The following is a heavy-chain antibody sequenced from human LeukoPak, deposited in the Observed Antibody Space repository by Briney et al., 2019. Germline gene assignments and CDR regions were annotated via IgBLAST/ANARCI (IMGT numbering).Heavy chain of an antibody. D-gene: IGHD2-15*01. CDR1: GVTFSRYW. V-gene: IGHV3-74*01. CDR2: ITSDGGST. Sequence: GGSLRLTCAASGVTFSRYWMHWVRQTPGKGLVWVSGITSDGGSTRYADSVKGRFTISRDNAKNTLDLQMSILRAEDTAVYYCARVDCSGGSCYFDYWGQGTLVTVSS. J-gene: IGHJ4*02. CDR3: ARVDCSGGSCYFDY.